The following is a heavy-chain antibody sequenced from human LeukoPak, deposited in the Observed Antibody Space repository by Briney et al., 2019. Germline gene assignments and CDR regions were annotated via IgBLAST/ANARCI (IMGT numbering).Heavy chain of an antibody. J-gene: IGHJ4*02. V-gene: IGHV7-4-1*02. CDR3: ARARDCSDNSCYGDN. D-gene: IGHD2-15*01. CDR1: GYTFTNYA. Sequence: GASVKVSCKASGYTFTNYAMKWVRQAPGQGLGGRGWFNTNTWNPTYAQGFTGRFVFSLDTSVSTAYLQISSLKAEDTAVYYCARARDCSDNSCYGDNWGQGTLVTVSS. CDR2: FNTNTWNP.